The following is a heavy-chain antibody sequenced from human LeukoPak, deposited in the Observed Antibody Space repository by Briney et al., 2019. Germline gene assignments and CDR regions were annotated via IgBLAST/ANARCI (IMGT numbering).Heavy chain of an antibody. Sequence: SETLSLTCTVSGGSISSGDYYWSWIRQPPGKGPEWIGYIYYSGSTYYNPSLKSRVTISVDTSKNQFSLKLSSVTAADTAVYYCARGDSGWYILDYWGQGTLVTVSS. CDR3: ARGDSGWYILDY. V-gene: IGHV4-61*08. D-gene: IGHD6-19*01. J-gene: IGHJ4*02. CDR2: IYYSGST. CDR1: GGSISSGDYY.